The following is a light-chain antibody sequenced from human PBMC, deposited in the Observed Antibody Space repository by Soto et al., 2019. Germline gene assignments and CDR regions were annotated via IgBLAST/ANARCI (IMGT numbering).Light chain of an antibody. CDR1: SSDVGGYNY. CDR2: GVS. V-gene: IGLV2-14*01. CDR3: TSYTSSSTWV. Sequence: QSALTQPGSVSGSPGQSITISCTGTSSDVGGYNYVSWYQHHPGKAPKLMIYGVSNRPSGVSNRFSGSKSGNTASLTISGLQAEAEADYYCTSYTSSSTWVFGGGTKLTVL. J-gene: IGLJ3*02.